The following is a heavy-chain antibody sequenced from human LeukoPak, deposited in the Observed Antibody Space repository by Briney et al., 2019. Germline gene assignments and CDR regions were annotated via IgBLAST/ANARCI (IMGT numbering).Heavy chain of an antibody. Sequence: PSGTLSPPCPFLNGQFRGFYWGWFRHPPGKGRGGFGGFYFIGSTYYNPSLKSRVTISADTSKNQFSLKLSSVTAADTAVYYCARGLSGSYYITFYYYYYMDVWGKGTTVTVSS. V-gene: IGHV4-34*01. J-gene: IGHJ6*03. CDR2: FYFIGST. CDR1: NGQFRGFY. D-gene: IGHD1-26*01. CDR3: ARGLSGSYYITFYYYYYMDV.